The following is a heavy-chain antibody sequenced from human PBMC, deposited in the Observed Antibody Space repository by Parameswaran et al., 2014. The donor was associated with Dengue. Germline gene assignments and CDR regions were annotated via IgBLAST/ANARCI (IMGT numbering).Heavy chain of an antibody. J-gene: IGHJ4*02. CDR2: ISSSSSYT. CDR3: ARGDKRLRGYFDY. Sequence: WIRQPPGKRLEWVSYISSSSSYTNYADSVKGRFTISRDNAKNSLYLQMNSLRAEDTAVYYCARGDKRLRGYFDYWGQGTLVTVSS. V-gene: IGHV3-11*05. D-gene: IGHD4-17*01.